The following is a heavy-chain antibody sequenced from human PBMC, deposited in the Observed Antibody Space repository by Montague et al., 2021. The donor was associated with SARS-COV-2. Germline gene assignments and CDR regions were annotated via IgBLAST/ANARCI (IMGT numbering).Heavy chain of an antibody. V-gene: IGHV4-4*02. Sequence: SETLSLTCVVSGDSISTDNWRTWIRQPPGKGLEWIGEVNQSGTTIYNPSVKSGVTISEDTSKNQFYLRLNSVTAADTAVYYCARGRRPVVVPGAGPAGRAFDIWGQGTMVTVSS. J-gene: IGHJ3*02. CDR2: VNQSGTT. D-gene: IGHD2-2*01. CDR3: ARGRRPVVVPGAGPAGRAFDI. CDR1: GDSISTDNW.